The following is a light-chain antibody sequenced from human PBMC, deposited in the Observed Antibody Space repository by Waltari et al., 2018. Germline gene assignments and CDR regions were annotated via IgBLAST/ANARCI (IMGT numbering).Light chain of an antibody. CDR3: QQRRNWPLT. Sequence: EIVLTQSPATLSLSPGERATLSCRASQSVSNYLVWYQQKPGQAPRLLIYDGFNRASGIPARVSGGGSGTDFTLSISRLEPEDSAVYYCQQRRNWPLTFGGGTRVEI. V-gene: IGKV3-11*01. CDR1: QSVSNY. CDR2: DGF. J-gene: IGKJ4*01.